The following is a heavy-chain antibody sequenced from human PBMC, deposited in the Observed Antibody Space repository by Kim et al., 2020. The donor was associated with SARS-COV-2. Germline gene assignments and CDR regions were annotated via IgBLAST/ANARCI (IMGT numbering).Heavy chain of an antibody. V-gene: IGHV3-30*18. CDR2: ISYDGSNT. D-gene: IGHD6-19*01. CDR1: GFTFSSYG. CDR3: AKDLTGSGWYEGPPFDP. J-gene: IGHJ5*02. Sequence: GGSLRLSCAASGFTFSSYGMHWVRQAPGKGLEWVAVISYDGSNTYYADSVKGRFTISRDNSKNTLYLQMNSLRAEDTAVYYCAKDLTGSGWYEGPPFDPWGQGTLVTVSS.